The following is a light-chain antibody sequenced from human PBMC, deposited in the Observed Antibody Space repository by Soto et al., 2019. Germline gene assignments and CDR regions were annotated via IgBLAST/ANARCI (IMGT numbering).Light chain of an antibody. J-gene: IGKJ2*01. V-gene: IGKV4-1*01. CDR2: WAS. CDR1: QSVLYSSNNKNY. CDR3: QQYYSSPFT. Sequence: DIVMTQSRDSLAVSLGERVTIHCKSSQSVLYSSNNKNYFAWYQQTPGQPPKLLIYWASTRESGVPDRFSGSGSGTDFTLTISSLQAADVAVYYCQQYYSSPFTFGQGTKLGI.